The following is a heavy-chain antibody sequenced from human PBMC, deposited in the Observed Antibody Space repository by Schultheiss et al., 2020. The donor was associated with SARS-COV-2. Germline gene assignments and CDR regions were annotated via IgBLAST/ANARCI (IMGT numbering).Heavy chain of an antibody. D-gene: IGHD3-22*01. J-gene: IGHJ3*02. CDR3: ARDLGTDYYDSSGYSPDAFDI. Sequence: GGSLRLSCAASGFTFSSYSMNWVRQAPGKGLEWVSSISSSSSYIYYADSVKGRFTISRDNAKNSLYLQMNSLRAEDTAVYYCARDLGTDYYDSSGYSPDAFDIWGQGTMVTVSS. CDR1: GFTFSSYS. V-gene: IGHV3-21*01. CDR2: ISSSSSYI.